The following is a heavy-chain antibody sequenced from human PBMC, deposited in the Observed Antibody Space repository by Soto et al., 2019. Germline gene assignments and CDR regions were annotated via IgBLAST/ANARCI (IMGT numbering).Heavy chain of an antibody. CDR1: GFTFSSYA. J-gene: IGHJ3*02. V-gene: IGHV3-30-3*01. CDR2: ISYDGSNK. Sequence: QVQLVESGGGVVQPGRSLRLSCAASGFTFSSYAMHWVRQAPGKGLEWVAVISYDGSNKYYADSVKGRFTISRDNSKNTRYLQMNSLRAEDTAVYYCARISDCSGGSCYQTDAFDIWGQGTMVTVSS. D-gene: IGHD2-15*01. CDR3: ARISDCSGGSCYQTDAFDI.